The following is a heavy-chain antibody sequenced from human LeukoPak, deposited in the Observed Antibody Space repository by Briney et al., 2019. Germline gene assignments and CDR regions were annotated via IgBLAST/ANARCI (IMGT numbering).Heavy chain of an antibody. Sequence: ASVKVSCKASGYTFTSYYMHWVRQAPGQGLEWMGLINPSGGSTSYAQKFQGRVTMTRDMSTSTVYMELNRLRSDDTAVYYCARAGIWDYSDSSGYHNGAFDIWGQGTMVTVSS. CDR3: ARAGIWDYSDSSGYHNGAFDI. CDR1: GYTFTSYY. CDR2: INPSGGST. J-gene: IGHJ3*02. D-gene: IGHD3-22*01. V-gene: IGHV1-46*01.